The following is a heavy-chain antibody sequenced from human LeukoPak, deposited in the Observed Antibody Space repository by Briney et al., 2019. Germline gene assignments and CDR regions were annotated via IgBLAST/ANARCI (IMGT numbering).Heavy chain of an antibody. D-gene: IGHD3-22*01. CDR2: MNPNSGNT. CDR1: GYTFTSYD. CDR3: ARRPSYPDYYDSSGYYFTLDY. Sequence: GASVKVSCKASGYTFTSYDINWVRQATGQGLEWMGWMNPNSGNTGYAQKFQGSVTMTRNTSISTAYMELSSLRSEDTAVYYCARRPSYPDYYDSSGYYFTLDYWGQGTLVTVSS. J-gene: IGHJ4*02. V-gene: IGHV1-8*01.